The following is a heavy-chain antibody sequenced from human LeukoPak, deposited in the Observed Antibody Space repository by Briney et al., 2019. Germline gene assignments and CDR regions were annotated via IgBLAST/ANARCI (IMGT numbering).Heavy chain of an antibody. J-gene: IGHJ3*01. D-gene: IGHD3-9*01. Sequence: PGGSLRLSCAATGFSFRSYGMHWVRQAPGKGLEWVAFIRYDGSNEYYADSVKGRFTISRDNSKNTLYLQMNSLRAEDTAVYYCAKGKWGLTINNFDVWGQGTMVTVSS. CDR2: IRYDGSNE. CDR3: AKGKWGLTINNFDV. CDR1: GFSFRSYG. V-gene: IGHV3-30*02.